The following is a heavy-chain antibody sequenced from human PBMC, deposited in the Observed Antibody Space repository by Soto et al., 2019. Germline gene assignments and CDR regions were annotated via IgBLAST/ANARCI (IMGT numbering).Heavy chain of an antibody. Sequence: GGSLRLSCAASGFTFSSYGMHWVRQAPGKGLEWVAVISYDGGNKYYADSVKGRFTITRDNSKNTLYLQMNSLRAEDTAVYYCAKGIVATTRELYYYYGMDVWGQGTTVTVSS. CDR3: AKGIVATTRELYYYYGMDV. J-gene: IGHJ6*02. CDR1: GFTFSSYG. V-gene: IGHV3-30*18. CDR2: ISYDGGNK. D-gene: IGHD5-12*01.